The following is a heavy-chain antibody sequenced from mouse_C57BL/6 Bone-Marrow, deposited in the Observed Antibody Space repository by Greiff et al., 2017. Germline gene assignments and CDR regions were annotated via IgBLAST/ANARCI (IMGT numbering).Heavy chain of an antibody. V-gene: IGHV5-4*03. CDR1: GFTFSSYA. CDR3: ARAGFDY. CDR2: ISDGGSYT. J-gene: IGHJ2*01. Sequence: VMLVESGGGLVKPGGSLKLSCAASGFTFSSYAMSWVRQTPEKRLEWVATISDGGSYTYYPDNVKGRFTISRDNAKNNLYLQMSHLKSEDTAMYYCARAGFDYWGQGTTLTVSS.